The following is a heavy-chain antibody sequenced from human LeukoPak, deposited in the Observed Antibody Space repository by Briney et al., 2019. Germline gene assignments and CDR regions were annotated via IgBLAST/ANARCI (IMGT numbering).Heavy chain of an antibody. CDR1: GASINSSGYY. Sequence: PSETLSLTCTVSGASINSSGYYWSWIRQPPGKGLEWIGYIYHSGSTYYNPSLKSRVTISVDRSKNQFSLKLSSVTAADTAVYYCARVSGVSFDYWGQGTLVTVSS. CDR2: IYHSGST. V-gene: IGHV4-30-2*01. CDR3: ARVSGVSFDY. J-gene: IGHJ4*02. D-gene: IGHD3-3*01.